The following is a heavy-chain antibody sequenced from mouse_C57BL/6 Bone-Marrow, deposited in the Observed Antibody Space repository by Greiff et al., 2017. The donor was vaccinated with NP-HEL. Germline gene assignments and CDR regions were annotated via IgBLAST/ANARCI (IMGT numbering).Heavy chain of an antibody. V-gene: IGHV1-59*01. CDR2: IDPSDSYT. CDR1: GYTFTSYW. D-gene: IGHD3-3*01. CDR3: ARRGGGDYYAMDY. Sequence: QVQLQQPGAELVRPGTSVKLSCKASGYTFTSYWMHWVKQRPGQGLEWIGVIDPSDSYTNYNQKFKGKATLTVDTSSSTAYMQLSSLTSEDSAVYYCARRGGGDYYAMDYWGQGTSVTVSS. J-gene: IGHJ4*01.